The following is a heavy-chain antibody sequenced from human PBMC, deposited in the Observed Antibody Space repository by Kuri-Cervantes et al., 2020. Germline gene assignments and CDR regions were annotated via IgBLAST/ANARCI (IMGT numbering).Heavy chain of an antibody. Sequence: GGSLRLSCAASGFTFSSYGMHWVRQAPGKGLEWVAVIWYDGSNKYYADSVKGRFTISRDNSKNKLYLQMNSLRAEDTAVYYCAKDRRVRGVHPLHYYYYMDVWGKGTTVTVSS. J-gene: IGHJ6*03. CDR3: AKDRRVRGVHPLHYYYYMDV. CDR1: GFTFSSYG. CDR2: IWYDGSNK. V-gene: IGHV3-30*02. D-gene: IGHD3-10*01.